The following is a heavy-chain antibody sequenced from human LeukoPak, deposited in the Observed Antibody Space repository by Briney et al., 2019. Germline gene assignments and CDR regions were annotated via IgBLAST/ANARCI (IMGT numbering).Heavy chain of an antibody. CDR3: ARHWYSYGQYYFDY. D-gene: IGHD5-18*01. V-gene: IGHV4-39*01. CDR1: GGSISSSSYY. CDR2: IYYSGST. Sequence: SETLSLTCTVSGGSISSSSYYWGWIRQPPGKGLEWIGSIYYSGSTYYNPSLKSRVTISVDTSKNQFSLKLSSVTAADTAVYYCARHWYSYGQYYFDYWGQGTLVTVSS. J-gene: IGHJ4*02.